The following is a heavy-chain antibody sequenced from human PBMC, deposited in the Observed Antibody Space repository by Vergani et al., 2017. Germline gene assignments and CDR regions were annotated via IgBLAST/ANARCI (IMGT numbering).Heavy chain of an antibody. CDR3: ARENYYDFXSGYHTYYYYYMDV. J-gene: IGHJ6*03. V-gene: IGHV4-61*02. Sequence: QVQLQESGPGLVKPSQTLCLTCTVSGGSISSGSYYWSWIRQPAGKGLEWIGRIYTRGSTNYNPSLKSRVTMSVDTSKNQFSLKLSSVTAADTAVYYCARENYYDFXSGYHTYYYYYMDVWGKGTTVTVSS. CDR1: GGSISSGSYY. CDR2: IYTRGST. D-gene: IGHD3-3*01.